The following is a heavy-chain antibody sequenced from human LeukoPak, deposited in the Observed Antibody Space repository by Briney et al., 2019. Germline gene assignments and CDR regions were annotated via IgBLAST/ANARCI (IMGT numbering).Heavy chain of an antibody. V-gene: IGHV3-30*18. CDR2: ISYDGSNK. J-gene: IGHJ3*01. CDR3: AKDRITSSWYDAFDV. CDR1: GFTFSSYG. D-gene: IGHD6-13*01. Sequence: GGSLRLSCAASGFTFSSYGMHWVRQAPGKGLEWVAVISYDGSNKYYADSVKGRFTISRDNSKNTLYLQMDSLRAEDTAVYYCAKDRITSSWYDAFDVWGQGTMVTVSS.